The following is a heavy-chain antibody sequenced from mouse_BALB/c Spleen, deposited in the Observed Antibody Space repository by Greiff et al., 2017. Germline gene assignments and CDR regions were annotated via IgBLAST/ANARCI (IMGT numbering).Heavy chain of an antibody. J-gene: IGHJ4*01. V-gene: IGHV5-6*01. Sequence: EVQLVESGGDLVKPGGSLKLSCAASGFTFSSYGMSWVRQTPDKRLEWVATISSGGSYTYYPDSVKGRFTISRDNAKNTLYLQMSSLNSEDTAMYYCARQDRFYAMDYWGQGTSVTVSS. CDR2: ISSGGSYT. CDR3: ARQDRFYAMDY. CDR1: GFTFSSYG.